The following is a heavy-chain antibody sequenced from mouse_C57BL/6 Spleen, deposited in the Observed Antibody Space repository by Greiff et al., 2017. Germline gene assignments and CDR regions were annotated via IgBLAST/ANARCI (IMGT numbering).Heavy chain of an antibody. CDR3: ARHVYMITDWYFDV. D-gene: IGHD2-4*01. CDR2: ISSGGSYT. V-gene: IGHV5-6*01. Sequence: VQLKQSGGDLVKPGGSLKLSCAASGFTFSSYGMSWVRQTPDKRLEWVATISSGGSYTYYPDSVKGRFTISRDNAKNTLYLQMSSLKSEDTAMYYCARHVYMITDWYFDVWGTGTTVTVSS. J-gene: IGHJ1*03. CDR1: GFTFSSYG.